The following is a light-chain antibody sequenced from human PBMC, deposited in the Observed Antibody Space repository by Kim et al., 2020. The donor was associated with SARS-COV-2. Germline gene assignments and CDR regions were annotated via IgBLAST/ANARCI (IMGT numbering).Light chain of an antibody. J-gene: IGLJ2*01. CDR1: SSDVGTYNH. V-gene: IGLV2-14*03. CDR2: NVS. CDR3: SSHTSRSTLVV. Sequence: QSALTQPASVSGSPGQSITISCTGTSSDVGTYNHVSWYQQHPDKAPKLLLYNVSERPSGISNRFSGSKSGNTASLTISGLQAEDEADYYCSSHTSRSTLVVFGGGTKVTVL.